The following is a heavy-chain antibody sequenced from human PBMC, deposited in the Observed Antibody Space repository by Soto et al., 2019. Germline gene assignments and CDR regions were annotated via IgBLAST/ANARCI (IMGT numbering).Heavy chain of an antibody. D-gene: IGHD5-18*01. CDR2: IDPNSGDT. CDR1: GYAFTGYF. CDR3: ATRYSYVHF. J-gene: IGHJ4*02. V-gene: IGHV1-2*02. Sequence: GASVKVSCKASGYAFTGYFLHWVRQAPGQGLEWMGWIDPNSGDTNYAQKFQGRVTMTRDTSFSTAYMELSSLRSDDTAVYYCATRYSYVHFWGQGTLATVYS.